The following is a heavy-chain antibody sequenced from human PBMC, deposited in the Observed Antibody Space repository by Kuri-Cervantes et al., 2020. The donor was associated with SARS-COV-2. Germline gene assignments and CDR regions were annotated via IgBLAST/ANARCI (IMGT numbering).Heavy chain of an antibody. J-gene: IGHJ1*01. CDR1: GYTFTGYY. CDR3: ARTAAAGTQYFQH. Sequence: ASVKVSCKASGYTFTGYYVHWVRQAPGQGLEWMGWINPNSGGTNYAQKLQGRVTTTTDTSTSTAYMELRSLRSDDTAVYYCARTAAAGTQYFQHWGQGTLVTVSS. D-gene: IGHD6-13*01. V-gene: IGHV1-2*02. CDR2: INPNSGGT.